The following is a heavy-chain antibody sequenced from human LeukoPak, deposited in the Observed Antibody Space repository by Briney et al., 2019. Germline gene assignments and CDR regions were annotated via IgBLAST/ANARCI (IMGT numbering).Heavy chain of an antibody. D-gene: IGHD1-1*01. J-gene: IGHJ5*02. Sequence: SETLSLTCAVYGGSFSGYYWSWIRQPPGKGLEWIGEINHSGSTNYNPSLKSRVTISVDRPKNQFALTLNSVTAADTAVYFCARGGGGTYFPYLWGQGTLVTVSS. V-gene: IGHV4-34*01. CDR1: GGSFSGYY. CDR2: INHSGST. CDR3: ARGGGGTYFPYL.